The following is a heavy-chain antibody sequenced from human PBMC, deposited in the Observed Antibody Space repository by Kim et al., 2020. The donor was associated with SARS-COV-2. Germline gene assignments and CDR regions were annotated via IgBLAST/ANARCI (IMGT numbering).Heavy chain of an antibody. V-gene: IGHV3-21*01. CDR3: ARGDSDTIFGVVITTQHYYYYYYMDV. D-gene: IGHD3-3*01. J-gene: IGHJ6*03. CDR2: ISSSSSYI. Sequence: GGSLRLSCAASGFTFSSYSMNWVRQAPGKGLEWVSSISSSSSYIYYADSVKGRFTISRDNAKNSLYLQMNSLRAEDTAVYYCARGDSDTIFGVVITTQHYYYYYYMDVWGKGTTVTVSS. CDR1: GFTFSSYS.